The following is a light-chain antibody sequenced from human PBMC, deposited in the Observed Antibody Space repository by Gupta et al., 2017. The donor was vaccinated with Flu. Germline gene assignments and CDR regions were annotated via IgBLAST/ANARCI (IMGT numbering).Light chain of an antibody. CDR3: SSDTSRSVGV. Sequence: SITISCTGTSSDIGGYNYVSWYQQHPGNAPNVVIYEVNNRPAGVSHRFSGSKSGNTASLTISVLQDEDEADYYCSSDTSRSVGVFGTGTRVTVL. V-gene: IGLV2-14*01. J-gene: IGLJ1*01. CDR1: SSDIGGYNY. CDR2: EVN.